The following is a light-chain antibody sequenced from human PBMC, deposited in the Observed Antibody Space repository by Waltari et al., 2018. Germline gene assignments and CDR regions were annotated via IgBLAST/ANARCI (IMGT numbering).Light chain of an antibody. CDR3: MQGTDGPWT. CDR2: KVS. V-gene: IGKV2-30*01. J-gene: IGKJ1*01. CDR1: QSLVSRDGNTY. Sequence: EVVMTQFPLSLSVTLGQPASISCRSSQSLVSRDGNTYFNWFQQRPGQSPRRLLYKVSNRDAGVPDGFSGSGAGTDFTLRSSRVEAEDVGVYYCMQGTDGPWTFGQGTKVEIK.